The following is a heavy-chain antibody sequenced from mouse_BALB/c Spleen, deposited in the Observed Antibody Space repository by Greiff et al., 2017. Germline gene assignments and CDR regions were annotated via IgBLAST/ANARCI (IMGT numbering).Heavy chain of an antibody. CDR1: GFTFSSYG. CDR3: ARRGDGNYSYYFDY. Sequence: EVQRVESGGDLVKPGGSLKLSCAASGFTFSSYGMSWVRQTPDKRLEWVATISSGGSYTYYPDSVKGRFTISRDNAKNTLYLQMSSLKSEDTAMYYCARRGDGNYSYYFDYWGQGTTLTVSS. J-gene: IGHJ2*01. CDR2: ISSGGSYT. D-gene: IGHD2-1*01. V-gene: IGHV5-6*01.